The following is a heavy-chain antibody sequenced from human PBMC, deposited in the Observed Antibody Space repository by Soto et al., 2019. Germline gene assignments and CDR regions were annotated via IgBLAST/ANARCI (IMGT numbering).Heavy chain of an antibody. CDR2: ISGSGGSK. D-gene: IGHD2-21*01. CDR3: AKGLASMWFPLDN. J-gene: IGHJ4*02. Sequence: GGSLRLSCAGSGFIFSNYAMSWVRQAPGKGLEWVSSISGSGGSKWYADSVKGRFTISSDSAQSTIYLHMNSLRGEDTALYYCAKGLASMWFPLDNWGQGALVTVSS. V-gene: IGHV3-23*01. CDR1: GFIFSNYA.